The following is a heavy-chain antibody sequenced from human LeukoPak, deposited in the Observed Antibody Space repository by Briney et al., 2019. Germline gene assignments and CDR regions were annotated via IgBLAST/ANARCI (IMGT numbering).Heavy chain of an antibody. V-gene: IGHV1-2*02. Sequence: ASVKVSCKASGYTFTGYYLHWVRQAPGQGLEWMGWINPNSGGTNYAQKFQGRVTMTRDTSISTAYMELSRLRSDDTAVYYCAREDAPEGAFKHSGEVGSNWFDPWGQGTLVTVSS. CDR3: AREDAPEGAFKHSGEVGSNWFDP. CDR1: GYTFTGYY. D-gene: IGHD1-14*01. J-gene: IGHJ5*02. CDR2: INPNSGGT.